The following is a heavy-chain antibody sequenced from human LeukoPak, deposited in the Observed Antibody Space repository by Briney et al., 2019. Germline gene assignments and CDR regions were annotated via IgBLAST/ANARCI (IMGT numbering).Heavy chain of an antibody. CDR2: IYPGDSDT. J-gene: IGHJ4*02. CDR3: ARQGYSSSSRFDY. Sequence: GESLKISCKGSGYTFTNYWIGWVRQMPGKGLEWMGIIYPGDSDTRYSPSFQGQVTISADKSISAAYPQWSSLKASDTAMYHCARQGYSSSSRFDYWGQGTLVTVSS. D-gene: IGHD6-6*01. CDR1: GYTFTNYW. V-gene: IGHV5-51*01.